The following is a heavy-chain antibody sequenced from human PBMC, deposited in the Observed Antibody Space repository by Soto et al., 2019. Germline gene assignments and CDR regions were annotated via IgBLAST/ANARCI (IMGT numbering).Heavy chain of an antibody. Sequence: PSETLSLTCVVSGGSISSDYWWSWARQPPGKGLEWIGEIHHSGTTNYIPSLNSRVTMSIDKSNNQCSLKVSAVTAADTAVYYCARGSDYVWGHWGQGTVVTVSS. CDR1: GGSISSDYW. V-gene: IGHV4-4*02. J-gene: IGHJ4*02. CDR2: IHHSGTT. D-gene: IGHD3-16*01. CDR3: ARGSDYVWGH.